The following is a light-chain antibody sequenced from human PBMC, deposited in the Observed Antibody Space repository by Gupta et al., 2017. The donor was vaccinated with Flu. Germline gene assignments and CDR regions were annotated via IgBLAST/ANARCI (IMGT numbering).Light chain of an antibody. Sequence: PSTLPASVGDRVPITCRASQSISSWLALYQQKPGQALKLLIYKASSLETEVPTRFSGSGSGTEFTLTISSLQPDDFATYYCQQYNGYSRTFGQGTKVEIK. CDR2: KAS. J-gene: IGKJ1*01. CDR1: QSISSW. V-gene: IGKV1-5*03. CDR3: QQYNGYSRT.